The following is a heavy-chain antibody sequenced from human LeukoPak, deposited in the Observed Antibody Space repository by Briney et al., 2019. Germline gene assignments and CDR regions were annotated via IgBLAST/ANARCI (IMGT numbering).Heavy chain of an antibody. J-gene: IGHJ4*02. Sequence: SETLSLTCTVSGGSISSGDYYWSWIRQPPGKGLEWIGNIYYSGSTYYNPSLKSRVTISVDTSKNQFSLKLSSVTAADTAVYYCARRGGGQWLVLDYWGQGTLVTVSS. V-gene: IGHV4-30-4*01. CDR1: GGSISSGDYY. CDR3: ARRGGGQWLVLDY. CDR2: IYYSGST. D-gene: IGHD6-19*01.